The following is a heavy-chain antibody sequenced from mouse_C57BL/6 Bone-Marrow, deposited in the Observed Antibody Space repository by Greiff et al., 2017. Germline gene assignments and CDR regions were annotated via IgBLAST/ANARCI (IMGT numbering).Heavy chain of an antibody. J-gene: IGHJ2*01. D-gene: IGHD1-1*01. CDR2: INPSTGGT. Sequence: VQLQQSGPELVKPGASVKISCKASGYSFTGYYMNWVKQSPEKSLEWIGEINPSTGGTTYNQKFKAKATLTVDKSSSTAYMQLKSLTSEDSAVYYCARPYGSSYAYYFDYWGQGTTLTVSS. CDR3: ARPYGSSYAYYFDY. V-gene: IGHV1-42*01. CDR1: GYSFTGYY.